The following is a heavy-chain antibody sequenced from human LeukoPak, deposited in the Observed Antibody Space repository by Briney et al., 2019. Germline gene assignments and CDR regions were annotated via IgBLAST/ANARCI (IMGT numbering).Heavy chain of an antibody. D-gene: IGHD2-2*01. J-gene: IGHJ4*02. Sequence: GEPLKISCKGSGYSFTSYWIAWVRQMPGKGLEWMGMIYPGDSETRYSPSFQGQVTIAADESVGTAYLQWSSLKASDTAMYYCARPRGYCSSSSCYDFDFWGQGTLVTVSS. CDR3: ARPRGYCSSSSCYDFDF. V-gene: IGHV5-51*01. CDR2: IYPGDSET. CDR1: GYSFTSYW.